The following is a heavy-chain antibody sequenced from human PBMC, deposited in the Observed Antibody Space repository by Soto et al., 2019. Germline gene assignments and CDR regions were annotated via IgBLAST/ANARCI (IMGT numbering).Heavy chain of an antibody. CDR2: INAGNGNT. CDR3: ARAPSWWYFDL. CDR1: GYTFTSYA. V-gene: IGHV1-3*01. Sequence: ASVKVSCKASGYTFTSYAMHWVRQAPGQRLEWMGWINAGNGNTKYSQKFQGRVTITRDTSASTAFMELSSLRSEDTAVYYCARAPSWWYFDLWGRGTLVTVSS. J-gene: IGHJ2*01.